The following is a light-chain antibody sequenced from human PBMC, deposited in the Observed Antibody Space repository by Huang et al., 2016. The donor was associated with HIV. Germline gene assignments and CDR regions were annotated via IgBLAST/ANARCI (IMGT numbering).Light chain of an antibody. CDR1: QSVSSN. CDR3: QQYNNWPPCT. J-gene: IGKJ2*02. V-gene: IGKV3-15*01. Sequence: EIIMTQSPATLSVSPGERATLSCRASQSVSSNLAWYQQTPGQAPRLLIYGASTRATGIPARFSGSGSGTEFTLTISSLQSEDFAIYYCQQYNNWPPCTFGQGTKLEI. CDR2: GAS.